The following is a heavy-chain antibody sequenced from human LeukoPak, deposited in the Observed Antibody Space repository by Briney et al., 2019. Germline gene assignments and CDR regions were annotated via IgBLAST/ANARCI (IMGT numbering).Heavy chain of an antibody. J-gene: IGHJ6*03. CDR3: ARDGDIVVVPAYYMDV. Sequence: GGSLRLSCVASGFTFSDYYMSWIRQAPGKGLEWVSYISSSGSTIYYADSVKGRFTISRDNAKNSLYLQMNSLRAEDTAVYYCARDGDIVVVPAYYMDVWGKGTTVTVSS. CDR1: GFTFSDYY. D-gene: IGHD2-2*01. V-gene: IGHV3-11*04. CDR2: ISSSGSTI.